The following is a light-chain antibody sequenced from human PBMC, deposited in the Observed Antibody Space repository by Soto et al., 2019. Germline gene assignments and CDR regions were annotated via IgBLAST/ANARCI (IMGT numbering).Light chain of an antibody. CDR2: LAS. Sequence: DIGMTQSPLSLPVTPGEPASISCRSSQSLLHSDGHNYLDWYQQKPGQSPQLLIYLASNRASGVPDRFSGSGAGTDFTLQISRVEAEDVGLYYCMHAVPTPHEFTFGQGKRLEIK. CDR1: QSLLHSDGHNY. CDR3: MHAVPTPHEFT. J-gene: IGKJ5*01. V-gene: IGKV2-28*01.